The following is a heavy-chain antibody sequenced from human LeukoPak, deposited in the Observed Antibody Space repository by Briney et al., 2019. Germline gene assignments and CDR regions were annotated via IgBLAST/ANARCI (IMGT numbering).Heavy chain of an antibody. J-gene: IGHJ2*01. CDR2: ISYSGNT. Sequence: PSETLSLTCTVSGGSISSGDYYWSWIRQPPGKGLEWIGYISYSGNTYYNSSLKSRVMISIDRSQNQLYLRLTSVTGADTAVYYCARHSITDYTSSGPYWYFDLWGRGTLVTVSS. CDR3: ARHSITDYTSSGPYWYFDL. V-gene: IGHV4-30-4*08. CDR1: GGSISSGDYY. D-gene: IGHD3-16*01.